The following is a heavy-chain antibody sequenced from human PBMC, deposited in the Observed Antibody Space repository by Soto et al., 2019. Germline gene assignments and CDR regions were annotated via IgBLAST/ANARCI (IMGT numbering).Heavy chain of an antibody. CDR2: ITSTGTYI. J-gene: IGHJ3*02. D-gene: IGHD2-15*01. V-gene: IGHV3-21*01. CDR1: GFTFSGYT. CDR3: ARLTYCSGGSCYDPDAFDI. Sequence: GGSLRLSCAASGFTFSGYTMNWVRQAPGKGLERVSSITSTGTYIYYADSVKGRFAISRDNAKNSLYLQMNSLRAEDTAVYYCARLTYCSGGSCYDPDAFDIWGRGTMVTVSS.